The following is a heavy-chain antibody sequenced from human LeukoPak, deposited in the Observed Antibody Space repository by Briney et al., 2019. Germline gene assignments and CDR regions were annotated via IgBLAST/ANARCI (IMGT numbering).Heavy chain of an antibody. J-gene: IGHJ3*02. CDR2: IYHSGST. D-gene: IGHD4-17*01. CDR1: GYSISSGYY. V-gene: IGHV4-38-2*02. Sequence: SETLSLTCAVSGYSISSGYYWGWIRRPPGKGLEWIGSIYHSGSTYYNPSLKSRVTISVDTSKNQFSLKLSSVTAADTAVYYCARDYGDLSDAFDIWGQGTMVTVSS. CDR3: ARDYGDLSDAFDI.